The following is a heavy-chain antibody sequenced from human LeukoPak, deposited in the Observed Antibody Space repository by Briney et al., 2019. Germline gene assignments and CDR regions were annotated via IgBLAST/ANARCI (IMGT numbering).Heavy chain of an antibody. J-gene: IGHJ4*02. Sequence: PGGFLRLSCAASGFTFSSYAMSWVRQAPGKGLEWVSGIRGSGGSTYYADSVKGRFTISRDNSNSTLYLQMNSLRAEDTAVYYCARYYYDSSAYYYFDYWGQGTLVTVSS. CDR2: IRGSGGST. CDR1: GFTFSSYA. D-gene: IGHD3-22*01. CDR3: ARYYYDSSAYYYFDY. V-gene: IGHV3-23*01.